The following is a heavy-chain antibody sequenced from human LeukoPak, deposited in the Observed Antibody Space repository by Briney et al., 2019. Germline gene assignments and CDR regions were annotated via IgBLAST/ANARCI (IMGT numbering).Heavy chain of an antibody. Sequence: SSETLSLTCTVSGFSISSYYWMWLRQPPGKGLKWVAHIYSSGSTNYNPSLKSRVTISEDTSKNQFSLKLSTVTAADTAVHYCARSRRNNNGWYAFDPWGQGTPVTVSS. CDR2: IYSSGST. D-gene: IGHD6-19*01. CDR1: GFSISSYY. J-gene: IGHJ5*02. V-gene: IGHV4-59*01. CDR3: ARSRRNNNGWYAFDP.